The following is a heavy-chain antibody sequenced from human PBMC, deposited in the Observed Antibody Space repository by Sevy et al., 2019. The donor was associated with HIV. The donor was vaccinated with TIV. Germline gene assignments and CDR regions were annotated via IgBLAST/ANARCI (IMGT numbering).Heavy chain of an antibody. CDR3: ARVPIVEDNLADYYYYYGMDV. CDR1: GGSISSYY. V-gene: IGHV4-59*01. CDR2: IYYSGST. D-gene: IGHD2-15*01. J-gene: IGHJ6*02. Sequence: SETLSLTCTVSGGSISSYYWSWIRQPPGKGLEWIGYIYYSGSTNYNPSLKSRVTISVDTSKNQFSLKLSSVTAADTAVYYCARVPIVEDNLADYYYYYGMDVWGQGTTVTISS.